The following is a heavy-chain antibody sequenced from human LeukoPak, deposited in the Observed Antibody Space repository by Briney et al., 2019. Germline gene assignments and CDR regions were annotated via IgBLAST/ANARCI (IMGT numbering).Heavy chain of an antibody. D-gene: IGHD3-22*01. CDR3: AKEGPTYYHDSSGYPRTNWFDP. V-gene: IGHV3-23*01. CDR1: GFTFSSYA. J-gene: IGHJ5*02. Sequence: GGSLRLSCAASGFTFSSYAMSWVRQAPGKGLEWVSAISGSGGSTYYADSVKGRFTISRDNSKNTLYLQMNSLRAEDTAVYYCAKEGPTYYHDSSGYPRTNWFDPWGQGTLVTVSS. CDR2: ISGSGGST.